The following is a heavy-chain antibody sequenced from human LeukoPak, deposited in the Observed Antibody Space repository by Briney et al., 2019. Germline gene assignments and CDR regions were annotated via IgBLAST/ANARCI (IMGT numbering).Heavy chain of an antibody. Sequence: PSETLSLTCIVSGGSISGTSSYWAWIRQPSGKGLEWIGSIYFSGSTFYKSSLESRLNMSVDMSKNQFSLKVRSVTAADTAVYYCARQRADYYYYYMDVWGKGTTVTVSS. V-gene: IGHV4-39*01. CDR1: GGSISGTSSY. J-gene: IGHJ6*03. CDR2: IYFSGST. CDR3: ARQRADYYYYYMDV.